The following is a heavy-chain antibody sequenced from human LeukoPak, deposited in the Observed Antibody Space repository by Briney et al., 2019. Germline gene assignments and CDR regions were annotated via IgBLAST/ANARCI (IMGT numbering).Heavy chain of an antibody. V-gene: IGHV1-18*01. Sequence: ASVKVSCKASGHTFTSYGISWVRQAPGQGLEWMGWIGAYNGNTNYAQKLQGRVTMTTDTSTSTAYMELRSLRSDDTAVYYCARARYDILTGYYNLYYFDYWGQGTLVTVSS. CDR1: GHTFTSYG. CDR3: ARARYDILTGYYNLYYFDY. CDR2: IGAYNGNT. D-gene: IGHD3-9*01. J-gene: IGHJ4*02.